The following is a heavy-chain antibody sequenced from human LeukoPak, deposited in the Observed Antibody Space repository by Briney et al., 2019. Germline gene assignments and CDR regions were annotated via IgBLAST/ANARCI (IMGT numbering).Heavy chain of an antibody. Sequence: ASVKVSCKASGYTFTSYYMHWVRHAPGQRLEWMGIINPSGGSTSYAQKFQGRVTMTRDTSTSTVYMELSSLRSEDTAVYYCALGYSSGWYYFDYWGQGTLVTVSS. J-gene: IGHJ4*02. CDR2: INPSGGST. D-gene: IGHD6-19*01. V-gene: IGHV1-46*03. CDR1: GYTFTSYY. CDR3: ALGYSSGWYYFDY.